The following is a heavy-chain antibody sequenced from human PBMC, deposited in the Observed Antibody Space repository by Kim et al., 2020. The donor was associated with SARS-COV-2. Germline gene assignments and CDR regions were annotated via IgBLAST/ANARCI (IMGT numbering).Heavy chain of an antibody. CDR2: MNPNSGNT. CDR1: GYTFTSYD. CDR3: ARGGRGSMIVVVIRPFYYYAMEV. J-gene: IGHJ6*02. V-gene: IGHV1-8*02. Sequence: ASVKVSCKASGYTFTSYDINWVRQATGQGLEWMGWMNPNSGNTGYAQKFQGRVTMTRNTSISTAYMELSSLRSEDTAVYYCARGGRGSMIVVVIRPFYYYAMEVWGQGTTVTVPS. D-gene: IGHD3-22*01.